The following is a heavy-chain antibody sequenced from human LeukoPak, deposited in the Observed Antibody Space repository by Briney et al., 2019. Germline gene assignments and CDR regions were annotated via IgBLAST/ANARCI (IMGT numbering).Heavy chain of an antibody. CDR1: GFTFSNYA. J-gene: IGHJ6*02. CDR3: AKTPAAYFYYGMDV. Sequence: GGSLRLSCAASGFTFSNYAMSWVRQAPGKGLEGVSGISGSGDTTYYADSVKGRFTISRDNSKNTLYLQMNSLRADDTAVYYCAKTPAAYFYYGMDVWGQGTTVTVSS. V-gene: IGHV3-23*01. D-gene: IGHD2-2*01. CDR2: ISGSGDTT.